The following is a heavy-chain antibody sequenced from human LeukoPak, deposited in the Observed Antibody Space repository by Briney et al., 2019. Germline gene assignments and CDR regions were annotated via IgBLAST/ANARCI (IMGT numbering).Heavy chain of an antibody. CDR3: ARVGAYYYDSSGYSIDAFDI. CDR2: IYYSGST. V-gene: IGHV4-59*01. Sequence: SETLSLTCTVSGGSISSYYWSWIRQPPGKGLEWIGYIYYSGSTNYNPSLKSRVTISVDTSKNRFSLKLSSVTAADTAVYYCARVGAYYYDSSGYSIDAFDIWGQGTMVTVSS. J-gene: IGHJ3*02. D-gene: IGHD3-22*01. CDR1: GGSISSYY.